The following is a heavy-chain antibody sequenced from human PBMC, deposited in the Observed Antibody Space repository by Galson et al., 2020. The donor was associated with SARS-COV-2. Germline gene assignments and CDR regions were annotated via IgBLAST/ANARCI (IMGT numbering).Heavy chain of an antibody. J-gene: IGHJ4*02. V-gene: IGHV4-59*01. CDR1: GGSISSYY. CDR2: IYYSGST. Sequence: KASETLSLTCTVSGGSISSYYRSWIRQPPGKGLEWIGYIYYSGSTNYNPSLKSRVTISVDTSKNQFSLKLSSVTAADTAVYYCARGFDYWGQGTLVTVSS. CDR3: ARGFDY.